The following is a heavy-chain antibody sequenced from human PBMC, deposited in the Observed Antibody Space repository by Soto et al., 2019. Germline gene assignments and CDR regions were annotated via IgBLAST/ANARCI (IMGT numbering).Heavy chain of an antibody. V-gene: IGHV3-23*01. D-gene: IGHD5-12*01. CDR1: GFSFSRYA. CDR3: AKDAVYNDGLWLVAN. J-gene: IGHJ4*02. Sequence: EVQLLESGGGLMQPGGSLTLSCAASGFSFSRYAMMWVRQAPGKGQEWVAGMTGSGGDIRYADSVKGRFSISKDNSNNTIYLQMNSLRAEDTAIYYCAKDAVYNDGLWLVANWGQGTLVTVSS. CDR2: MTGSGGDI.